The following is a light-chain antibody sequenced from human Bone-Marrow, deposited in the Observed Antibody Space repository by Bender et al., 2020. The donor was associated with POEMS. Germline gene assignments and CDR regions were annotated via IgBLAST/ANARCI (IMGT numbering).Light chain of an antibody. CDR2: GYN. Sequence: QSVLTQPPSVSGAPGQRVTISCTGSSSNTGSGYDINWYQHLPGTAPKLLIYGYNNRPSGVPDRFPCSSSGNTASLTITGAQAEDEADYYCKCRGSSGKHWVFGGGTKLTVL. J-gene: IGLJ3*02. CDR3: KCRGSSGKHWV. CDR1: SSNTGSGYD. V-gene: IGLV1-40*01.